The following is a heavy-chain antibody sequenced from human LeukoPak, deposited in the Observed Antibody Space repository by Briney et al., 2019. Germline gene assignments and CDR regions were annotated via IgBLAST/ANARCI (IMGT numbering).Heavy chain of an antibody. J-gene: IGHJ3*02. V-gene: IGHV4-4*07. CDR2: VYNTGST. D-gene: IGHD4-17*01. CDR3: ARDLLGDYGTFDI. Sequence: SETLTLTCTVSGGFITTLYWSWIRQPAGREVEWIGRVYNTGSTKYNPSLESRVTMSVDTSSNRFSLNLRSVTAADTAVYYCARDLLGDYGTFDIWGQGTMVTVSS. CDR1: GGFITTLY.